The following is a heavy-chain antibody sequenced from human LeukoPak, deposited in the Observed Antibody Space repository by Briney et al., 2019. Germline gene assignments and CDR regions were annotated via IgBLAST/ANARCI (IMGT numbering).Heavy chain of an antibody. CDR3: AKGIAVAGD. D-gene: IGHD6-19*01. CDR1: GFTFSSYG. Sequence: GGSLRLSCAASGFTFSSYGMHWVRQAPGKGLEWVAVISYDGSNKYYADSVKGRFTISRDNSKNTLYLQMNSLRAEDTAVYYCAKGIAVAGDWGQGTLVTVSS. CDR2: ISYDGSNK. J-gene: IGHJ4*02. V-gene: IGHV3-30*18.